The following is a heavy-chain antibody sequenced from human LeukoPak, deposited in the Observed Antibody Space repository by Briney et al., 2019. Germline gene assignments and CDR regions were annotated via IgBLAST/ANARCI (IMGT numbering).Heavy chain of an antibody. D-gene: IGHD1-26*01. CDR1: GFTFSSYW. CDR2: IKQDGSEM. Sequence: GGSLRLSCAASGFTFSSYWMTWFRQAPGNGLEWVANIKQDGSEMYYVDSVKGRFTISRDNAKNSLYLQMNSLRVEDTAVYYCARTPVGAITPWGQGSLVTVSS. CDR3: ARTPVGAITP. J-gene: IGHJ5*02. V-gene: IGHV3-7*04.